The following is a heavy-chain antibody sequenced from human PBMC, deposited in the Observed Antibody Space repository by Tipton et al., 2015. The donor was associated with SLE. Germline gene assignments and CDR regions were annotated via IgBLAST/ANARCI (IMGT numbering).Heavy chain of an antibody. V-gene: IGHV4-34*01. Sequence: TLSLTCAVYGGSFSGYYWSWIRQPPGKGLEWIGEINHSGSTNYNPSLKSRVTISVDTSKIQFSLKLSSVTAADTAVYYCARCGSSLTWDYYYMDVWGKGTTVTISS. J-gene: IGHJ6*03. CDR1: GGSFSGYY. CDR2: INHSGST. D-gene: IGHD6-6*01. CDR3: ARCGSSLTWDYYYMDV.